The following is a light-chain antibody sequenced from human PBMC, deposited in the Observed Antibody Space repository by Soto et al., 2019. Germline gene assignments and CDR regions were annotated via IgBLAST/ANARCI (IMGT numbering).Light chain of an antibody. Sequence: DIQLTQSPSLLSASIGDRVTITCRASHDISTFLAWYQQKPGKAPKLLIYEASTLQSGVPSRFSGSGSGTEFTLTISGLLPEDFAAYHCQQLYTLPFTCGQGTRLEIK. CDR2: EAS. CDR3: QQLYTLPFT. CDR1: HDISTF. J-gene: IGKJ5*01. V-gene: IGKV1-9*01.